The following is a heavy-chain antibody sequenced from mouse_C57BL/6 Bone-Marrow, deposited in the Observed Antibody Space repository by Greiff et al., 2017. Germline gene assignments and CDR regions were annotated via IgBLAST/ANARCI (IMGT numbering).Heavy chain of an antibody. CDR1: GFTFSDYG. V-gene: IGHV5-17*01. Sequence: EVKLVESGGGLVKPGGSLKLSCAASGFTFSDYGMHWVRQAPEKGLEWVAYISSGSSTIYSADTVKGRFTISRDNAKNTLFLQMTSLRSEDTAMYYCARRTGTGGAWFAYWGQGTLVTVSA. CDR3: ARRTGTGGAWFAY. J-gene: IGHJ3*01. CDR2: ISSGSSTI. D-gene: IGHD4-1*01.